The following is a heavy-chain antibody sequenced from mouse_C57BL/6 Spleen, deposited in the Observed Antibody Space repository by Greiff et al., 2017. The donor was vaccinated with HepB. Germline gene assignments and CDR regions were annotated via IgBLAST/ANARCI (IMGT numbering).Heavy chain of an antibody. CDR3: ARGMIYYGSRRGFDY. D-gene: IGHD1-1*01. Sequence: EVQLQQSGPELVKPGASVKISCKASGYTFTDYYMNWVKQSHGKSLEWIGDINPNNGGTSYNQKFKGKATLTVDKSSSTAYMELRSLTSEDSAVYYCARGMIYYGSRRGFDYWGQGTTLTVSS. CDR1: GYTFTDYY. CDR2: INPNNGGT. V-gene: IGHV1-26*01. J-gene: IGHJ2*01.